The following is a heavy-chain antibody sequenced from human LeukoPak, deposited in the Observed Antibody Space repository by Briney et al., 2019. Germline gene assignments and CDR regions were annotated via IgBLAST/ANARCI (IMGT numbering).Heavy chain of an antibody. Sequence: GGSLRLSCAVSGITLSNYGMSWVRQAPGKGLEWVAGIRGSGGSTTYADSVKGRFTISRDNPKNTLYLQMNSLRAEDTAVYFCAKRGVVIRVILVGFHKEAYYFDSWGQGALVTVSS. D-gene: IGHD3-22*01. CDR1: GITLSNYG. V-gene: IGHV3-23*01. CDR3: AKRGVVIRVILVGFHKEAYYFDS. J-gene: IGHJ4*02. CDR2: IRGSGGST.